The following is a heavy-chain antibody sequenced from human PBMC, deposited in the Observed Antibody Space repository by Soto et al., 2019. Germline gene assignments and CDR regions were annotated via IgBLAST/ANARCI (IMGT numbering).Heavy chain of an antibody. CDR3: ARLCATMFGVVKYYFDY. CDR1: GGSISSSSYY. D-gene: IGHD3-3*01. Sequence: QLQLQESGPGLVKPSETLSLTCTVSGGSISSSSYYWGWIRQPPGKGLEWIGSIYYSGSTYYNPSLTRVVTISLATSKNQFSVKLSSVTAADTAVYYCARLCATMFGVVKYYFDYWGQGTLVSVSS. V-gene: IGHV4-39*01. J-gene: IGHJ4*02. CDR2: IYYSGST.